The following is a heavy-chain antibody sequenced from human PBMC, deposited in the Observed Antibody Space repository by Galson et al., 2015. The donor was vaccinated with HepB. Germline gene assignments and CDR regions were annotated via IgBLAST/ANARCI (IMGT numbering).Heavy chain of an antibody. CDR3: ARVRTGITGGYYFDY. CDR2: ISSSSSYI. CDR1: GFTFSSYS. D-gene: IGHD1-7*01. V-gene: IGHV3-21*01. J-gene: IGHJ4*02. Sequence: SLRLSCAASGFTFSSYSMNWVRQAPGKGLEWVSSISSSSSYIYYADSVKGRFTISRDNAKNSLYLQMNSLRAEDTAVYYCARVRTGITGGYYFDYWGQGTLVTVSS.